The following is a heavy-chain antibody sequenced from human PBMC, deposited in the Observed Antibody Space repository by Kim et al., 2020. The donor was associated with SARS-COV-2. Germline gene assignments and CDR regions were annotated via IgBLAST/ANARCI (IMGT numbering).Heavy chain of an antibody. CDR2: GT. D-gene: IGHD6-13*01. CDR3: ARAGYESMDV. J-gene: IGHJ6*02. V-gene: IGHV1-2*04. Sequence: GTNYAQKCQGWVTMTRDTSISTAYMELSRLRSDDTAVYYCARAGYESMDVWGQGTTVTVSS.